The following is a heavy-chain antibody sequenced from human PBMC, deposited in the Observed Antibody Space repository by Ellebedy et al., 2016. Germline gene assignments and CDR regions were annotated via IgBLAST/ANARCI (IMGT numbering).Heavy chain of an antibody. V-gene: IGHV4-59*01. CDR3: ARSVRVGATTPRFRFWYFDL. Sequence: SETLSLTCTVSGGSISSYYWSWIRKPPGKGLEWIGYIYYSGSTNYNPSLKSRVTISVDTSKNQFSLKLSSVTAADTAVYYCARSVRVGATTPRFRFWYFDLWGRGTLVTVSS. CDR2: IYYSGST. D-gene: IGHD1-26*01. CDR1: GGSISSYY. J-gene: IGHJ2*01.